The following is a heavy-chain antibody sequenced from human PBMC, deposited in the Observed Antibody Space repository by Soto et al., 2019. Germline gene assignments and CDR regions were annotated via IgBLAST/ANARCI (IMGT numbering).Heavy chain of an antibody. CDR3: ARDNPAYDFWSGYLRWFDP. J-gene: IGHJ5*02. D-gene: IGHD3-3*01. CDR1: GGTFSSYA. CDR2: IIPIFGTA. V-gene: IGHV1-69*06. Sequence: SVKVSCKASGGTFSSYAISWVRQAPGQGLEWMGGIIPIFGTANYAQKFQGRVTITADKSTSTAYMELSSLRSGDTAVYYCARDNPAYDFWSGYLRWFDPWGQGTLVTVSS.